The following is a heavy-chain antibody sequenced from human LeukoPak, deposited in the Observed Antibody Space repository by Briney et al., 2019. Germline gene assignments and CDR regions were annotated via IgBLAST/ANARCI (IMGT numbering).Heavy chain of an antibody. Sequence: GGSLRLSCAASGFTVSSNYMSWVRQAPGKGLEWVSVIYSGGSTYYADSVRGRFTISRDNSKNTLYLQMNSLRAEDTAVYYCARDLTGYSSSWYYYYYGMDVWGQGTTVTVSS. V-gene: IGHV3-66*01. CDR1: GFTVSSNY. J-gene: IGHJ6*02. CDR2: IYSGGST. D-gene: IGHD6-13*01. CDR3: ARDLTGYSSSWYYYYYGMDV.